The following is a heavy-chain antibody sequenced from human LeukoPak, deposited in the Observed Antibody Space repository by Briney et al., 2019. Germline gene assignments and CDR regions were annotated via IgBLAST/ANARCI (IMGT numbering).Heavy chain of an antibody. J-gene: IGHJ4*02. D-gene: IGHD2-15*01. CDR2: IYPGDSDT. Sequence: GESLKISCEGSGYSFTSYWIGWVRQMPGKGLEWMGIIYPGDSDTRYSPSFQGQVTISADKSISTAYLQWSSLKASDTAMYYCARDGYCSGGSCLGFDYWGQGTLVTVSS. CDR3: ARDGYCSGGSCLGFDY. CDR1: GYSFTSYW. V-gene: IGHV5-51*01.